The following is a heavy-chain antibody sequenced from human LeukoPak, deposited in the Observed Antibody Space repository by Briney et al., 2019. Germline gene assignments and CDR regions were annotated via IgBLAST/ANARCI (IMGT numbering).Heavy chain of an antibody. CDR2: INYSGRT. CDR1: GDSISNSDYY. CDR3: ARRRKDLNWFDP. J-gene: IGHJ5*02. Sequence: SETLSLTCTVSGDSISNSDYYWGWIRQPPGKGLEWIALINYSGRTFYNPSLRSRVTISVDMSKNQFSLNVNSVTAADTAVYYCARRRKDLNWFDPWGQGTLVTVSS. V-gene: IGHV4-39*01.